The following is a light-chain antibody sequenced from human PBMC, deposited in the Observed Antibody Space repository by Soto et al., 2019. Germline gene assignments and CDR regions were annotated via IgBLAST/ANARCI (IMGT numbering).Light chain of an antibody. CDR1: QSVGSIY. Sequence: DIVLTQSPGTLSLSAGERATLSCRASQSVGSIYLAWYQQKPGQAPRLLIHGASNRASGIPDRFSGSGSGTDFTLTISRLEPEDFAVYYCQQYGRSGTFGQGTKVDIK. J-gene: IGKJ1*01. CDR3: QQYGRSGT. CDR2: GAS. V-gene: IGKV3-20*01.